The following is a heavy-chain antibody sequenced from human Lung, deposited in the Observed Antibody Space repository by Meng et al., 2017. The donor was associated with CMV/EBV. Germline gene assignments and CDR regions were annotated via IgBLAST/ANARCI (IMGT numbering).Heavy chain of an antibody. CDR1: GGSISISTW. D-gene: IGHD6-19*01. V-gene: IGHV4-4*02. J-gene: IGHJ4*02. Sequence: QMQRQESGPGLVKPSGTLSLTCAVSGGSISISTWWSWVRQPPGKGLEWIGEIYHSGGTNYNPSLRDRVTISLDKSKNQFSLTLRSVTAADTAVYYCARDPYATGWAGWGQGTLVTVSS. CDR3: ARDPYATGWAG. CDR2: IYHSGGT.